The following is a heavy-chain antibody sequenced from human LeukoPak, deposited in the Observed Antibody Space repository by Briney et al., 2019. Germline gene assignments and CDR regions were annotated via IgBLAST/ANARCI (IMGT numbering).Heavy chain of an antibody. J-gene: IGHJ4*02. D-gene: IGHD2-15*01. V-gene: IGHV3-23*01. CDR3: AKDRGYCSGGDCYSDY. CDR2: ISGSGGSI. Sequence: GGSLRLSCAASGFTFSSYAMTWVRQAPGKGLEWVSVISGSGGSIYYADSVRGRFTISRDNSKSTLYLQMNSLRAEDTAIYYCAKDRGYCSGGDCYSDYWGQGTLVTVSS. CDR1: GFTFSSYA.